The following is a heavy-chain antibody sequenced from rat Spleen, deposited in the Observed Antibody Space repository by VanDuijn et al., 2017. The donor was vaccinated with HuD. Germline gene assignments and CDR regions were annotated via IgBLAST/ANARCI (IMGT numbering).Heavy chain of an antibody. CDR2: INTDSSST. CDR3: AREREYRRYFDY. CDR1: GFTFNNYV. Sequence: EVQLVESGGGLVQPGSSLKVSCVASGFTFNNYVMHWFRQAPENGIEWLAYINTDSSSTHYAETVKGRFTISRDNAKNIVDMQLSSLRSEDTAMYFCAREREYRRYFDYWGQGVMVTVSS. V-gene: IGHV5-43*01. J-gene: IGHJ2*01.